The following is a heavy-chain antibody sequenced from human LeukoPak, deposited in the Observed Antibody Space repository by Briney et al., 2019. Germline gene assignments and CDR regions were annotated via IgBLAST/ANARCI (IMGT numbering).Heavy chain of an antibody. CDR3: AKDRYWAMIRGVPYYFDY. CDR2: TSSSDSGK. D-gene: IGHD3-10*01. Sequence: GGSLRLSCVVSGFTLSSYAMSWVRQAPGKGLEWVAATSSSDSGKYHADSVKGRFTISRDNSKNTLYLQMNSLRVEDTAVYYCAKDRYWAMIRGVPYYFDYWGQGTLVTVSS. CDR1: GFTLSSYA. V-gene: IGHV3-23*01. J-gene: IGHJ4*02.